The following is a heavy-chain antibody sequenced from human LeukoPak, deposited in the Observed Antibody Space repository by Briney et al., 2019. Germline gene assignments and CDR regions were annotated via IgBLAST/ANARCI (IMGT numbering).Heavy chain of an antibody. CDR1: GFTFSSYS. Sequence: GGSLGLSCAASGFTFSSYSMHWVRQAPGKGLEWVSAISSSSSYIYYADSVKGRFTISRDNAKNSLYLQMNSLRAEDTAVYYCARGRGSGSYYQSNWCDPWGQGTLVTVSS. D-gene: IGHD3-10*01. J-gene: IGHJ5*02. CDR3: ARGRGSGSYYQSNWCDP. V-gene: IGHV3-21*01. CDR2: ISSSSSYI.